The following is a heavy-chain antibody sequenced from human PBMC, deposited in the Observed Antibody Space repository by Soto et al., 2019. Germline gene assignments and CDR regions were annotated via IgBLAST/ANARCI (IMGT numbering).Heavy chain of an antibody. CDR1: GGSISCGGYY. CDR3: ARGRYYYDSTGSPTYDS. V-gene: IGHV4-31*03. Sequence: PSETLSLTCTVSGGSISCGGYYWSWIRQHPEKGLEWIGYIYYSGSTYYTPSLKSRVTISRDTSKNQFSLKLSSVTAADTAVYYCARGRYYYDSTGSPTYDSWGQGTLVTVSS. J-gene: IGHJ5*01. D-gene: IGHD3-22*01. CDR2: IYYSGST.